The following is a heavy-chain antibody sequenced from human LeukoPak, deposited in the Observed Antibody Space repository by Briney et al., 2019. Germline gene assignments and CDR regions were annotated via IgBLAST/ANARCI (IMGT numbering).Heavy chain of an antibody. CDR3: ARISLRYFDWLQHNWFDP. CDR1: GGSFSGYY. Sequence: SETLSLTCAGYGGSFSGYYWSWIRQPPGKGLEWIGEINHSGRTNYNPSLKSRVTISVDTSKTQFSLKLSSVTAADTAVYYCARISLRYFDWLQHNWFDPWGQGTLVTVSS. CDR2: INHSGRT. J-gene: IGHJ5*02. D-gene: IGHD3-9*01. V-gene: IGHV4-34*01.